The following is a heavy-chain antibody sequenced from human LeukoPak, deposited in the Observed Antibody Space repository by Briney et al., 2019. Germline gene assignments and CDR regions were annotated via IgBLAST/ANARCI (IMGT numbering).Heavy chain of an antibody. J-gene: IGHJ4*02. CDR3: AREYSSSSGRSFDY. D-gene: IGHD6-6*01. CDR2: ISSSSSNM. V-gene: IGHV3-48*01. Sequence: PGGSLRLSCAASGFTFSSYNMNWVRQAPGKGLQWVSYISSSSSNMYYAASVKGRFTISRDNAKNSLFLQMNSLRAEDTAVYYCAREYSSSSGRSFDYWGQGTLVTVSS. CDR1: GFTFSSYN.